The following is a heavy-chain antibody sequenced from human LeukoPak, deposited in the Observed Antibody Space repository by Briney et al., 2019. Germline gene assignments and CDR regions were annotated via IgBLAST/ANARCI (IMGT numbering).Heavy chain of an antibody. CDR2: ITGSGGGT. CDR1: GFTFTTYA. J-gene: IGHJ4*02. Sequence: GGSLRLSCAASGFTFTTYAMNWVRQAPGKGLVWVSSITGSGGGTYYADSVKGRLTISRDNSKNTLYLQMNGLRAEDTAVYYCAKGSLTVAGTVDSWGKGTLVTVSS. V-gene: IGHV3-23*01. D-gene: IGHD6-19*01. CDR3: AKGSLTVAGTVDS.